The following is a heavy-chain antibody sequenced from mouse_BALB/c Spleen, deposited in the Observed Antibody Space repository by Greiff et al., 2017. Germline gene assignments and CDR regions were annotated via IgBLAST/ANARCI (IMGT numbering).Heavy chain of an antibody. CDR1: GYTFTSYW. CDR2: IDPSDSET. CDR3: ARSLMDY. Sequence: QVQLQQPGAELVKPGAPVKLSCKASGYTFTSYWMNWVKQRPGRGLEWIGRIDPSDSETHYNQKFKDKATLTVDKSSSTAYIQLSSLTSEDSAVYYCARSLMDYWGQGTTLTVSS. J-gene: IGHJ2*01. V-gene: IGHV1-69*02.